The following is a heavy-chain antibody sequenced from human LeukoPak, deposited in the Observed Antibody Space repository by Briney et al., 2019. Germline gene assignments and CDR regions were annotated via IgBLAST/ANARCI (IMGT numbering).Heavy chain of an antibody. CDR2: ISGSGGST. CDR3: AKGSGPYTVNWFDP. J-gene: IGHJ5*02. CDR1: GFTFSSYA. Sequence: GSLRLSFAASGFTFSSYAMSWVRQAPGKGLEWGSAISGSGGSTYYADSVKGRFTISRDNSKNTLYLQMNSLRAEDTAVYYCAKGSGPYTVNWFDPWGQGTLVTVSS. V-gene: IGHV3-23*01. D-gene: IGHD4-11*01.